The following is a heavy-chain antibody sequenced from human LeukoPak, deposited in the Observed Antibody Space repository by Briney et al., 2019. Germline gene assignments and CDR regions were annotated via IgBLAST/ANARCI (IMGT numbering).Heavy chain of an antibody. CDR1: GGSISSSSYY. CDR2: IYYSGST. Sequence: SETLSLTCTVSGGSISSSSYYWGWIRQPPGKGLEWIGSIYYSGSTYYNPSLKSRVTISVDTSKNQFSLKLSSVTAADTAVYYCAREGLGVGLDYWGQGTLVTVSS. D-gene: IGHD3-3*01. V-gene: IGHV4-39*07. J-gene: IGHJ4*02. CDR3: AREGLGVGLDY.